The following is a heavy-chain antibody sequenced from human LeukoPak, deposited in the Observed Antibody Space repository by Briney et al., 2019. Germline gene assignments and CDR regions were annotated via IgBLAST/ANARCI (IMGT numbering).Heavy chain of an antibody. V-gene: IGHV3-15*01. Sequence: PGGSLRLSCATSGFTFSNAWMSWVRQAPGKGLEWVGRIKSKADGGTADYAAPVQGRFTISRDDSKNTLYLQMSSLTTEDTAVYYCTALKDRGSKDYVKYFDYWGHGNLVIVSS. CDR2: IKSKADGGTA. CDR3: TALKDRGSKDYVKYFDY. J-gene: IGHJ4*01. D-gene: IGHD4-17*01. CDR1: GFTFSNAW.